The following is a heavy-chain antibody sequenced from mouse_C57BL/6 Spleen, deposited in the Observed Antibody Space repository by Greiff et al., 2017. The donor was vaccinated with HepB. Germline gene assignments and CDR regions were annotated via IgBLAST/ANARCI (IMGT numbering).Heavy chain of an antibody. J-gene: IGHJ4*01. CDR2: IDPETGGT. CDR1: GYTFTDYE. CDR3: TKQEFLPDGYYNYYAMDY. Sequence: VQLQQSGAELVRPGASVTLSCKASGYTFTDYEMHWVKQTPVHGLEWIGAIDPETGGTAYNQKFKGKAILTADKSSSTAYMELRSLTSEDSAVYYCTKQEFLPDGYYNYYAMDYWGQGTSVTVSS. D-gene: IGHD2-3*01. V-gene: IGHV1-15*01.